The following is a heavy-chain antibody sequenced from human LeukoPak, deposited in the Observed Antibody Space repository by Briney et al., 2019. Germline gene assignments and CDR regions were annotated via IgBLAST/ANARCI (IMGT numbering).Heavy chain of an antibody. D-gene: IGHD4-11*01. J-gene: IGHJ4*02. CDR3: ARDQTSAGTVLDY. V-gene: IGHV4-38-2*02. Sequence: SETLSLTCGVSGYSISSGYYWGWIRQPPGKGLEWIASIYHDGTTYSNPSLKRRVTISVDPSNNQVSLKVTSVTAADGGVYYCARDQTSAGTVLDYWGQGMSVTVSS. CDR1: GYSISSGYY. CDR2: IYHDGTT.